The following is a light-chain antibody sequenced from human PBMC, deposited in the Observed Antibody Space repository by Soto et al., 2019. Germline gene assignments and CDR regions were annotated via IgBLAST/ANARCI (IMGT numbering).Light chain of an antibody. Sequence: DIQMTQSPSTLSASVGDRVTITCRASQSISSWLAWYQQKPGKAPKLLIYDASSLESGVPSRFSGSGSGTEFTLTISSLQPDDFAPYDGQQYNSYSPWAFGQGTKVEIK. CDR1: QSISSW. J-gene: IGKJ1*01. CDR2: DAS. CDR3: QQYNSYSPWA. V-gene: IGKV1-5*01.